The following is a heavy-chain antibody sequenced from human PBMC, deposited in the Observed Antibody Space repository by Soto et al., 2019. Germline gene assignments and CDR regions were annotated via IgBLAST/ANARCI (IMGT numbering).Heavy chain of an antibody. CDR3: ARQGMAARKYYSTYLDV. V-gene: IGHV3-30-3*01. CDR2: ISSDATNK. CDR1: GFTFRDYA. D-gene: IGHD6-6*01. J-gene: IGHJ6*02. Sequence: QVQLVESGGGVVQPGRSLRLSCAASGFTFRDYAMHWVRQGPGKGLEWVTLISSDATNKYLADSVKGRFTISRDNSKNTLYLQMNSLRVEDTGLYYCARQGMAARKYYSTYLDVWGQGTTVIV.